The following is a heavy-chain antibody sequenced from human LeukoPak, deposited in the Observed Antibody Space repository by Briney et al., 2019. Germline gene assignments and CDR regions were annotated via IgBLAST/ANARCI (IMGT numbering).Heavy chain of an antibody. Sequence: GGSLRLSCAASGFTFSNYWMTWVRQGPGKGLEWVANIKPGGNEKYYVDSVKGRFTISRDNVKNSLYLQMNSLRAEDTAIYYCATFRFMGTWGQGTMVTVSP. D-gene: IGHD3-3*01. CDR3: ATFRFMGT. J-gene: IGHJ3*01. V-gene: IGHV3-7*03. CDR1: GFTFSNYW. CDR2: IKPGGNEK.